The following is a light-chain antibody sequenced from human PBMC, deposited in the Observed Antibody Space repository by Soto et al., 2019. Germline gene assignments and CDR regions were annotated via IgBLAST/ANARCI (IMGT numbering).Light chain of an antibody. J-gene: IGLJ3*02. CDR2: SNN. CDR1: SSNIGSNT. Sequence: QSVLTQPPSASGTPGQRVTISCSGSSSNIGSNTVNWYQQLPGTAPKLLIYSNNQRPSGVPDRFSGSKSGTSASLAISGLQSEDEADYYCAAWDESLNGPMVFGGGTKLTVL. V-gene: IGLV1-44*01. CDR3: AAWDESLNGPMV.